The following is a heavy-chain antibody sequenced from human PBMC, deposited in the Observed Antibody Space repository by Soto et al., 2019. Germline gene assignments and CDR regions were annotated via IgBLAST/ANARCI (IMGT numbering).Heavy chain of an antibody. Sequence: GGSLRLCCAASGFTFSSYGMHWVRQAPGKGLEWVAVIWYDGSNKYYADSVKGRFTISRDNSKNTLYLQMNSLRAEDTAVYYCARDSYCSGGSCYSAGFDYWGQGTLVTVSS. D-gene: IGHD2-15*01. J-gene: IGHJ4*02. CDR3: ARDSYCSGGSCYSAGFDY. CDR2: IWYDGSNK. CDR1: GFTFSSYG. V-gene: IGHV3-33*01.